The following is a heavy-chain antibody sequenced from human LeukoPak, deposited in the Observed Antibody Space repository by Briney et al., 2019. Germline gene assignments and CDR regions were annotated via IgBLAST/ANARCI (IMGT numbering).Heavy chain of an antibody. V-gene: IGHV3-23*01. J-gene: IGHJ4*02. CDR3: AKSSHSSSHRREYFDY. CDR1: GFTVSSNY. Sequence: GGSLRLSCAASGFTVSSNYMSWVRQAPGKGLEWVSAISGSGGSTYYADSVKGRFTISRDNSKNTLYLQMNSLRAEDTAVYYCAKSSHSSSHRREYFDYWGQGTLVTVSS. CDR2: ISGSGGST. D-gene: IGHD6-13*01.